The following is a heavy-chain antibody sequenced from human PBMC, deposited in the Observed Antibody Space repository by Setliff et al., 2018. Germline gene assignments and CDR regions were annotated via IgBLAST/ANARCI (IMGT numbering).Heavy chain of an antibody. Sequence: GESLKISCKGSGYTFTNYWIGWVRQMPGKGLEWMGIIYPGDSDTRCSPSFQGQVTISADKSISTAYLQWSSLRASDTAIYYCARLTTLGWFDPWGQGTLVTVSS. D-gene: IGHD1-1*01. J-gene: IGHJ5*02. CDR1: GYTFTNYW. CDR3: ARLTTLGWFDP. CDR2: IYPGDSDT. V-gene: IGHV5-51*01.